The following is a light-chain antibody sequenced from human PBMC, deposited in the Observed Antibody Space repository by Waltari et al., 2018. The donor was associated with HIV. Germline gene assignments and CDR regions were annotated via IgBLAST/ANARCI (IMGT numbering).Light chain of an antibody. V-gene: IGLV2-14*01. CDR3: SSYTSSSSYV. CDR1: SSDVGGYNY. CDR2: DVS. J-gene: IGLJ1*01. Sequence: QSALTQPASVSGSPGQSITISCTGTSSDVGGYNYVSWYQQHPGKAPTRMIYDVSNRPSGVSKRFSGSKSGNTASLTISGLQAEDEADYYCSSYTSSSSYVFGTGTKVTVL.